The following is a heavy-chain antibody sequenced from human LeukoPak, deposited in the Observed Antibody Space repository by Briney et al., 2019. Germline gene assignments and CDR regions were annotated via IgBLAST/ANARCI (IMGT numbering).Heavy chain of an antibody. V-gene: IGHV4-34*01. D-gene: IGHD3/OR15-3a*01. CDR2: INHSGST. CDR1: GGSFSGYY. CDR3: AREIGMVWLKFDP. J-gene: IGHJ5*02. Sequence: SETLSLTCAVYGGSFSGYYWSWIRQPPGKGLEWIGEINHSGSTNYNPSLKSRVTISVDTSKNQFSLKLSSVTAADTAVYYCAREIGMVWLKFDPWGQGTLVTVSS.